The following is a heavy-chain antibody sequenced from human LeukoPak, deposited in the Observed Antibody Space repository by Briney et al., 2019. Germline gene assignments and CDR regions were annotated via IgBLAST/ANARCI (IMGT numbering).Heavy chain of an antibody. CDR1: GGSISSGSYY. CDR3: ARDYYGSGSYSCYFDY. V-gene: IGHV4-61*02. Sequence: PSQSLSLTCTVSGGSISSGSYYWSWIRQPAGKGLEWIGRIYTSGSTNYNPSLKSRVTISVDTSKNQFSLKLSSVTAADSAVYYCARDYYGSGSYSCYFDYWGQGTLVTVSS. J-gene: IGHJ4*02. D-gene: IGHD3-10*01. CDR2: IYTSGST.